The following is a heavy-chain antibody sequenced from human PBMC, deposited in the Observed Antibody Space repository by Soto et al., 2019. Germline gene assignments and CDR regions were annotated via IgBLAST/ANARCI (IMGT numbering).Heavy chain of an antibody. CDR1: GFTFSSYD. CDR2: IGTAGDP. D-gene: IGHD3-22*01. V-gene: IGHV3-13*05. CDR3: ARVTMIVVVIYYYYYGMDV. Sequence: PGGSLRLSCAASGFTFSSYDMHWVRQATGKGLEWVSAIGTAGDPYYPGSVKGRFTISRENAKNSLYLQMNSLRAGDTAVYYCARVTMIVVVIYYYYYGMDVWGQGTTVTVSS. J-gene: IGHJ6*02.